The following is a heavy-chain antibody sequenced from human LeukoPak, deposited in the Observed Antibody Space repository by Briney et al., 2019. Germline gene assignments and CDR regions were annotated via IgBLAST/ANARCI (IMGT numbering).Heavy chain of an antibody. CDR3: ARDHYYGDYLDY. V-gene: IGHV3-30-3*01. D-gene: IGHD4-17*01. Sequence: GRSLRLSCAASGFTFSSYAMHWVRQAPGKGLEWVAVISYDGSNKYYADSVKGRFSISRDNSKNTLYLQMNSLRAEDTAVYYCARDHYYGDYLDYWGQGTLVTVSS. CDR1: GFTFSSYA. J-gene: IGHJ4*02. CDR2: ISYDGSNK.